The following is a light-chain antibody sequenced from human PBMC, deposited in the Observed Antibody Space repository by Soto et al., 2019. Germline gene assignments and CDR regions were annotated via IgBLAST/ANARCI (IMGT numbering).Light chain of an antibody. Sequence: DIQMTQSPSSLPASVGDRVTLTCRASQSISTYLNWYQQKPGKAPKLLLYAASSLQSGVPSRLSGSGSGTDFTLTISSLQTEDFATYYCQQSYTIPYTFGQGTKLEIK. CDR1: QSISTY. J-gene: IGKJ2*01. V-gene: IGKV1-39*01. CDR3: QQSYTIPYT. CDR2: AAS.